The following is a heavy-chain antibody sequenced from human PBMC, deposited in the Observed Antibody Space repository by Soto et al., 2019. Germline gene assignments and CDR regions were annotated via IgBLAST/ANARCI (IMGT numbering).Heavy chain of an antibody. CDR1: GFTFSSYG. CDR3: AKSARVFNFWTDFDY. Sequence: GGSLRLSSAASGFTFSSYGMHWVRQAPGKGLEWVAVISYDGSNKYYADSVKGRFTISRDNSKNTLYLQMNSLRAEDTAVYYCAKSARVFNFWTDFDYWGQGTLVTVSS. D-gene: IGHD3-3*01. V-gene: IGHV3-30*18. J-gene: IGHJ4*02. CDR2: ISYDGSNK.